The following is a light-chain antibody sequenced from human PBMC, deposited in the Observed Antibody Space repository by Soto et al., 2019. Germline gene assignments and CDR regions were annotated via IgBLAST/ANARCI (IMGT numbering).Light chain of an antibody. J-gene: IGKJ1*01. CDR2: GAS. CDR1: ESVSSN. Sequence: EIVLTQSPVTLSLSPGERATLSCRASESVSSNVAWYQQKPGQAPRLLIYGASNRATGIPDRFSGSGSGTDFTLTVSRLEPEDFAVYYCQQYGSSGTFGQGTKVDNK. V-gene: IGKV3-20*01. CDR3: QQYGSSGT.